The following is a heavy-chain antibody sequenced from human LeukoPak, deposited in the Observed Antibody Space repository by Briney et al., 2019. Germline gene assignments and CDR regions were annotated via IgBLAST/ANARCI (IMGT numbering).Heavy chain of an antibody. CDR1: GFTFDDYA. CDR3: AKGYSSLGSHSSFDY. J-gene: IGHJ4*02. V-gene: IGHV3-9*01. CDR2: INWNSGSI. Sequence: GTSLRLSCATSGFTFDDYAMHWVQQAPGKGPHSDSRINWNSGSIGYADSVKGRFTISRDNAKNSLYLPMNSLRAEESALYYCAKGYSSLGSHSSFDYWGQGTLVTVSS. D-gene: IGHD1-26*01.